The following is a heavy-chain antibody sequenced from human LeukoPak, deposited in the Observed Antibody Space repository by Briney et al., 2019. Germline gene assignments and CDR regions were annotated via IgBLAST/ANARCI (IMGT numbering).Heavy chain of an antibody. Sequence: PGGSLRLSCVASGFTFSSYGMHWVRQAPGKGLEWVAFIQYDGSKKYYADSVKGRFTISRDNAKNSLYLQMNSLRAEDTAVYYCAREREYNYGHMLGYWGQGTLVTVSS. CDR1: GFTFSSYG. V-gene: IGHV3-30*02. CDR3: AREREYNYGHMLGY. CDR2: IQYDGSKK. J-gene: IGHJ4*02. D-gene: IGHD5-18*01.